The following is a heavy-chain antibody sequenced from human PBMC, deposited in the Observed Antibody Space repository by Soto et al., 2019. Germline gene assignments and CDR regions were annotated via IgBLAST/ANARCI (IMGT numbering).Heavy chain of an antibody. CDR3: ARDRYYYDSSGGDAFDI. CDR1: GGSISSGDYY. J-gene: IGHJ3*02. V-gene: IGHV4-30-4*01. D-gene: IGHD3-22*01. CDR2: IYYSGST. Sequence: PSETLSLTCTVSGGSISSGDYYWSWIRQPPGKGLEWIGYIYYSGSTYCNPSLKSRVTISVDTSKNQFSLKLSSVTAADTAVYYCARDRYYYDSSGGDAFDIWGQGTMVTVSS.